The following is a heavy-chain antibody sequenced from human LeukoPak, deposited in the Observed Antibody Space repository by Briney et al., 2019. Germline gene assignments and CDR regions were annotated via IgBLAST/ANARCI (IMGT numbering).Heavy chain of an antibody. V-gene: IGHV4-59*08. J-gene: IGHJ4*02. D-gene: IGHD6-6*01. CDR1: GGSISSYY. Sequence: SETLSLTCTVSGGSISSYYWSWIRQPPGKGLEWIGYIYYSGSTNYNPSLKSRVTISVDTSKNQFSLKLSSVTAADTAVYYCARLSIASSSHPFDYWGQGTLVTVPS. CDR3: ARLSIASSSHPFDY. CDR2: IYYSGST.